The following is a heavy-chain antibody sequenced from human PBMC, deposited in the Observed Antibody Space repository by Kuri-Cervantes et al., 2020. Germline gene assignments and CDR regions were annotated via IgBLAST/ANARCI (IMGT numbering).Heavy chain of an antibody. CDR1: GGSFSGYY. D-gene: IGHD3-10*01. CDR3: ARGGFRHIDY. V-gene: IGHV4-34*01. J-gene: IGHJ4*02. CDR2: INHSGST. Sequence: SETLSLTCAVYGGSFSGYYWSWIRQPPGKGLEWIGEINHSGSTNYNPSLKSRVTISVDTSKNQFSLKLSSVTAADTAVYYCARGGFRHIDYWGQGTLVTVSS.